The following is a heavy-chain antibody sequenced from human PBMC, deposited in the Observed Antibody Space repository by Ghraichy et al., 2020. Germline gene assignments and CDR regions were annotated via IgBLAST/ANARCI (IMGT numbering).Heavy chain of an antibody. V-gene: IGHV3-33*01. D-gene: IGHD4-17*01. Sequence: GESLNISCAASGFTFSSYGMHWVRQAPGKGLEWVAVIWYDGSNKYYADSVKGRYTISRDNSKNTLYLQMNSLRAEDTAVYYCARKVYYGALDYWGQGTLVTVSS. CDR1: GFTFSSYG. J-gene: IGHJ4*02. CDR3: ARKVYYGALDY. CDR2: IWYDGSNK.